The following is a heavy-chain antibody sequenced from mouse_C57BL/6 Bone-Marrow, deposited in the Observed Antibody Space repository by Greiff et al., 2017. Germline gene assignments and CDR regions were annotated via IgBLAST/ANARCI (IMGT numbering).Heavy chain of an antibody. CDR1: GYTFTDYY. CDR3: ARSCIYSCWFFEG. J-gene: IGHJ1*03. D-gene: IGHD3-1*01. Sequence: VQLKQSGPVLVKPGASVKMSSKASGYTFTDYYMNWVKQSPGKSLEWIGVINPYNGATSYNQKFKGKATLTVDKSSSTAYMELNSLTSEDSAVYYCARSCIYSCWFFEGWGTGTTVTASS. CDR2: INPYNGAT. V-gene: IGHV1-19*01.